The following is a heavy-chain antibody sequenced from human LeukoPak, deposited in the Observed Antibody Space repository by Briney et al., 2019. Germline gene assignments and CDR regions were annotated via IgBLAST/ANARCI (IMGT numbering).Heavy chain of an antibody. V-gene: IGHV1-46*01. Sequence: ASVKVSCKASGYTFTGYYMHWVRQAPGQGLEWMGIINPSGGSTSYAQKFQGRVTMTRDTSTSTVYMELSSLRSEDTAVYYCARGQLLWFGELMCHFDYWGQGTLVTVSS. J-gene: IGHJ4*02. CDR3: ARGQLLWFGELMCHFDY. CDR2: INPSGGST. CDR1: GYTFTGYY. D-gene: IGHD3-10*01.